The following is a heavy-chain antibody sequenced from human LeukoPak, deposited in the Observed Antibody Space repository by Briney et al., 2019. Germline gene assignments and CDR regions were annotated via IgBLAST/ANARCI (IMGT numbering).Heavy chain of an antibody. CDR1: GFTFSSYW. V-gene: IGHV3-7*01. Sequence: GGSLRLCCAASGFTFSSYWMSWVRQAPGKGLEWVANIKQDGSEKYYVDSVKGRFTISRDNAKNSLYLQMNSLRAEDTAVYYCASGAEIWSGYYYYYYMDVWGKGTTVTVSS. J-gene: IGHJ6*03. D-gene: IGHD3-3*01. CDR3: ASGAEIWSGYYYYYYMDV. CDR2: IKQDGSEK.